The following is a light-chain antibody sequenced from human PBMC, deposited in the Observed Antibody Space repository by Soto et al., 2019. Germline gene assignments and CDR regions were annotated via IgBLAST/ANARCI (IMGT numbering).Light chain of an antibody. J-gene: IGKJ5*01. V-gene: IGKV4-1*01. CDR2: WAS. CDR3: QQYYHVPVT. Sequence: DIVMTQSPDSLSVPLGERATISCKPSQTHLYSSNNKNYLAWFQQQPGQPPKLLIYWASTRNSGVPDRFSGSGSGTDFTLSISGLQAEDAAIYYCQQYYHVPVTFGQGTRLEI. CDR1: QTHLYSSNNKNY.